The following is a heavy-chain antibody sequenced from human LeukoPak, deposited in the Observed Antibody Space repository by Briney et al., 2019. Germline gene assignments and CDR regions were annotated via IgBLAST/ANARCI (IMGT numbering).Heavy chain of an antibody. CDR1: GYTFTSYD. CDR2: MNPNSGNT. V-gene: IGHV1-8*03. CDR3: ASGKGYCSSTSCYYWFDP. Sequence: ASVKVSCKASGYTFTSYDINWVRQATGQGLEWMGWMNPNSGNTGYAQKFQGRVTITRNTSISTAYMELSSLRSEDTAVYYCASGKGYCSSTSCYYWFDPWGQGTLVTVSS. J-gene: IGHJ5*02. D-gene: IGHD2-2*01.